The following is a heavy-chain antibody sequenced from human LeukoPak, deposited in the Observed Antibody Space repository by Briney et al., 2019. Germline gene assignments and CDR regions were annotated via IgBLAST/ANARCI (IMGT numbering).Heavy chain of an antibody. Sequence: SETLSLTCAVYGGPFSGYYWSWIRQPPGKGLEWIGEINHSGSTNYNPSLKSRVTISVDTSKNQFSLKLSSVTAADTAVYYCARVRYYYDSSGYYSDAFDIWGQGTMVTVSS. D-gene: IGHD3-22*01. CDR3: ARVRYYYDSSGYYSDAFDI. V-gene: IGHV4-34*01. J-gene: IGHJ3*02. CDR1: GGPFSGYY. CDR2: INHSGST.